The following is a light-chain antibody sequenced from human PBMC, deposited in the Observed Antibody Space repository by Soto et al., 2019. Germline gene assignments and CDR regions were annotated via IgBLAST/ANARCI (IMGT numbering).Light chain of an antibody. J-gene: IGLJ1*01. Sequence: QSALTQPASVSGSPGQSITISCTGTSSDVGGYNYVSWYQQHPGKAPKLMIYEVSNRPSGVSNRFSGSKSGNAASLTISGLQAEDEAEYYCSSYTSSSTDVFGTGTKLTVL. V-gene: IGLV2-14*01. CDR3: SSYTSSSTDV. CDR1: SSDVGGYNY. CDR2: EVS.